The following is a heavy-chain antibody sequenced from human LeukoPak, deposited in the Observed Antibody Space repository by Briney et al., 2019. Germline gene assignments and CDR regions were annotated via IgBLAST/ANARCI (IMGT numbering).Heavy chain of an antibody. CDR1: GGSIRSSSYY. V-gene: IGHV4-39*01. J-gene: IGHJ4*02. CDR3: ARLSSVRPTSIELYYFDY. CDR2: IYYSGNT. D-gene: IGHD1-7*01. Sequence: SATLSLTCTVSGGSIRSSSYYWGWIRQPPGKGLEWIGNIYYSGNTYYNPSLKSRVTISVDTSKNQFSLKLSSVTAADTAAYFCARLSSVRPTSIELYYFDYWGQGTLVTVSS.